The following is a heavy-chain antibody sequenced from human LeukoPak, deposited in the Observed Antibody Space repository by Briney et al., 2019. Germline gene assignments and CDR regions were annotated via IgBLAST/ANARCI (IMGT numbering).Heavy chain of an antibody. CDR3: AKDVGKWESLHFFDY. J-gene: IGHJ4*02. CDR1: GFTFTNYA. CDR2: ISGSGAST. D-gene: IGHD1-26*01. V-gene: IGHV3-23*01. Sequence: GGSLRLSCAASGFTFTNYAMSWVRQAPGKGLEWISGISGSGASTYYADSVKGRFTISRDDSRNTLYLQMNSLRGDDTAVYYCAKDVGKWESLHFFDYWGQGTLVTVSS.